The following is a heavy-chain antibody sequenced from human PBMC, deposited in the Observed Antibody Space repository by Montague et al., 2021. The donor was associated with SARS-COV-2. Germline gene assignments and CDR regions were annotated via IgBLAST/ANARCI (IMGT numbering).Heavy chain of an antibody. V-gene: IGHV2-5*02. CDR3: AHRRPLWGYFDY. CDR2: IYWXXXK. CDR1: GFSLSTSGVG. D-gene: IGHD7-27*01. J-gene: IGHJ4*02. Sequence: PALVKPTQTLTLTCTFSGFSLSTSGVGVGWIRQPPGKALEWLALIYWXXXKRYSPSLKSRLTITKDTSKNQVVLTMTNMDPVDTATYYCAHRRPLWGYFDYWGQGTLVTVFS.